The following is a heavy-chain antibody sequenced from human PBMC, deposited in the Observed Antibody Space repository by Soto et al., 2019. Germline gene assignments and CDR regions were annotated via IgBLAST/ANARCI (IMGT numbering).Heavy chain of an antibody. J-gene: IGHJ4*02. D-gene: IGHD7-27*01. Sequence: SETLSLTCTVSGGSVSSADWNWSWIRQTPGKGLEWIGHIYEGGRTYSNPSLMSRATISLDTSKNLFSLNLKSVTAADTAVYYCTRGPSGDNVDFWGQGLLVTVSS. CDR3: TRGPSGDNVDF. V-gene: IGHV4-30-4*08. CDR1: GGSVSSADWN. CDR2: IYEGGRT.